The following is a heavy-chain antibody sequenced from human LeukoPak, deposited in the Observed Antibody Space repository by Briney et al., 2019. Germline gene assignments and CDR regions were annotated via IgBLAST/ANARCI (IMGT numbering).Heavy chain of an antibody. Sequence: PGGSLRLSCAVSGPTFSDYYMSWTRQAPGKGPELVSYISPSGSSIFYVDSVKGRFTISRDNAKNSLYLQMNSLRAEDTAVYYCTRGHHGLEYWGQGTQVTVSS. V-gene: IGHV3-11*01. CDR1: GPTFSDYY. J-gene: IGHJ4*02. CDR3: TRGHHGLEY. D-gene: IGHD1-14*01. CDR2: ISPSGSSI.